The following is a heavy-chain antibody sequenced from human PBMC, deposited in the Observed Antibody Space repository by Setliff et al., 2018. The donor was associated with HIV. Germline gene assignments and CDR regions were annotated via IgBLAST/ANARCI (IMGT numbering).Heavy chain of an antibody. V-gene: IGHV3-74*01. Sequence: GGSLRLSCAASGFTFSSYWMHWVRQAPGKGLVWVSRINGDGSSTTYADSVKGRFTISRDNAKNTLYLQMNSLRGEATAVYYCARGGSYSHGAFDIWGQGTMVTVSS. CDR1: GFTFSSYW. D-gene: IGHD1-26*01. CDR2: INGDGSST. J-gene: IGHJ3*02. CDR3: ARGGSYSHGAFDI.